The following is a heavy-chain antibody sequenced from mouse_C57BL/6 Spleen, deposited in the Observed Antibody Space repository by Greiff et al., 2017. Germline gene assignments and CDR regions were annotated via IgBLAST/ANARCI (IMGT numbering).Heavy chain of an antibody. CDR2: IDPSDSYT. Sequence: QVQLQQPGAELVRPGTSVKLSCKASGYTFTSYWMHWVKQRPGQGLEWIGVIDPSDSYTNYNQKFKGKATLTVDTSSSTAYMQLSSLTSEDSAVYYCARGIPYFDVWGTGTTVTVSS. CDR1: GYTFTSYW. V-gene: IGHV1-59*01. CDR3: ARGIPYFDV. J-gene: IGHJ1*03.